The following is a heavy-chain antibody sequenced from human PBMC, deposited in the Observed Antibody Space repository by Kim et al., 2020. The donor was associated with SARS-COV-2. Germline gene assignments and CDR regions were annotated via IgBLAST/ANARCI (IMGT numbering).Heavy chain of an antibody. CDR3: ARGGSGYGFFDY. J-gene: IGHJ4*02. Sequence: SETLSLTCTVSGGSISSGGYYWSWIRQHPGKGLEWIGYIYYSGSTYYNPSLKSRVTISVDTSKNQFSLKLSSVTAADTAVYYCARGGSGYGFFDYWGQGTLVTVSS. CDR1: GGSISSGGYY. V-gene: IGHV4-31*03. D-gene: IGHD5-12*01. CDR2: IYYSGST.